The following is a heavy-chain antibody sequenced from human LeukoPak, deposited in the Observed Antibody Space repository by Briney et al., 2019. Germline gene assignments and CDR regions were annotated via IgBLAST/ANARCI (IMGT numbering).Heavy chain of an antibody. CDR1: GFTFSSYS. D-gene: IGHD6-19*01. CDR3: ARGYYSGRGAFDI. CDR2: ISSSSSTI. V-gene: IGHV3-48*02. Sequence: GGSLRLSCAASGFTFSSYSMNWVRQAPGKGLEWVSYISSSSSTICYADSVKGRFTISRDNAKNSLYLQMNSLRDEDTAVYYCARGYYSGRGAFDIWGQGTMVTVSS. J-gene: IGHJ3*02.